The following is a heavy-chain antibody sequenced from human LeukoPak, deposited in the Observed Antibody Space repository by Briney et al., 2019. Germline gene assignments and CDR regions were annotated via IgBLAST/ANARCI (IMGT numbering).Heavy chain of an antibody. CDR3: ARAARAAIVVVPAAMGEGVDYFDY. V-gene: IGHV1-46*01. Sequence: ASVKVSCKASGYTFTSYYMHWVQQAPGQGLEWMGIINPSGGSTSYAQKFQGRVTMTRDTSTSTVYMELSSLRSEDTAVYYCARAARAAIVVVPAAMGEGVDYFDYWGQGTLVTVSS. CDR2: INPSGGST. J-gene: IGHJ4*02. CDR1: GYTFTSYY. D-gene: IGHD2-2*01.